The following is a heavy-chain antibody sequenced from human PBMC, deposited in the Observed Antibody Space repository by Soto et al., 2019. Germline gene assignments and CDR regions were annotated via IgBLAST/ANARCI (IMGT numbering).Heavy chain of an antibody. CDR2: LSNDGIDN. D-gene: IGHD2-2*01. V-gene: IGHV3-30*03. CDR1: GFSFRGYA. CDR3: ARDVNIGPAVYYFDS. Sequence: QVQLVESGGGVVQPGRSLRLSCAASGFSFRGYAMHWVRQAPGKGLEWVAVLSNDGIDNHYAGSVKGRFTISRDNSENTLYLQMNSLRAEDRAVYYCARDVNIGPAVYYFDSWGQGTLVTVSS. J-gene: IGHJ4*02.